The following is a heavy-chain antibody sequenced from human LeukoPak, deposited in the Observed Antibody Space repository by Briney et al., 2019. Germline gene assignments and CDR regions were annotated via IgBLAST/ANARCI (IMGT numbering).Heavy chain of an antibody. CDR1: GGTFRRYA. Sequence: GFSVKVSCKASGGTFRRYALSWVRQAPGQGLEWMGGINPIFGTANYAQKFQGRVTITADESTSTAYMELSRLRSEDKAVYYCAREGGGGDYDYWGQGTLVTVSS. CDR2: INPIFGTA. D-gene: IGHD4-17*01. CDR3: AREGGGGDYDY. V-gene: IGHV1-69*01. J-gene: IGHJ4*02.